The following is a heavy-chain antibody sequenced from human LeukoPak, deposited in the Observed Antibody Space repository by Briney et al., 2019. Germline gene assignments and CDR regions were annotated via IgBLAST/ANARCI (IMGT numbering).Heavy chain of an antibody. J-gene: IGHJ3*02. CDR1: GYTFTGYY. V-gene: IGHV1-2*02. Sequence: ASVKVSCKASGYTFTGYYMHWVRQAPGQGLEWMGWINPNSGGTNYAQKFQGRVTMTRDTSISTAYMELSRLRSDDTAVYYCATVDIVGATRADAFDIWGQGTMVTVSS. CDR2: INPNSGGT. CDR3: ATVDIVGATRADAFDI. D-gene: IGHD1-26*01.